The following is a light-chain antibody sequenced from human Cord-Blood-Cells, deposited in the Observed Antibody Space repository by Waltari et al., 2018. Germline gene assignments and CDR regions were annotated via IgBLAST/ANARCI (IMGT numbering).Light chain of an antibody. CDR3: QAGDSSTLV. CDR1: NLGDRY. Sequence: SYELTQPPSVSVSPGQTATIPCSGVNLGDRYACWYHQKPGQSPVLVIYQDSKRPSGIPGLFSGSNSGKTSTLTIGRTQAMDEADYYCQAGDSSTLVFGGGTKLTVL. CDR2: QDS. J-gene: IGLJ2*01. V-gene: IGLV3-1*01.